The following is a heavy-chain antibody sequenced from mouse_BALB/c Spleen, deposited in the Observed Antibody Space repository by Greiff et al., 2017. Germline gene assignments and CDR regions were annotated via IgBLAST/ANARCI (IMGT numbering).Heavy chain of an antibody. Sequence: EVKLEESGGGLVKPGGSLKLSCAASGFAFSSYDMSWVRQTPEKRLEWVAYISSGGGSTYYPDTVKGRFTISRDNAKNTLYLQMSSLKSEDTAMYYCARGYGMDYWGQGTSVTVSS. CDR2: ISSGGGST. V-gene: IGHV5-12-1*01. CDR1: GFAFSSYD. CDR3: ARGYGMDY. J-gene: IGHJ4*01.